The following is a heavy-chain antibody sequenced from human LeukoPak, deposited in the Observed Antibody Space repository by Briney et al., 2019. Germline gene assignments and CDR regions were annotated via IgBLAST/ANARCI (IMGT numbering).Heavy chain of an antibody. J-gene: IGHJ4*02. D-gene: IGHD2-2*01. CDR1: GFTFSSCA. CDR3: AKDQGQGGYCSSTSCYNRRLGYFDY. V-gene: IGHV3-23*01. Sequence: GGSLRLSCAASGFTFSSCAMSWVRQAPGKGLEWVSAISGSGANTYYADSVRGRFTISRDNSQGTLSLQMNSLRAEDTAVYYCAKDQGQGGYCSSTSCYNRRLGYFDYWGQGTLVTVSS. CDR2: ISGSGANT.